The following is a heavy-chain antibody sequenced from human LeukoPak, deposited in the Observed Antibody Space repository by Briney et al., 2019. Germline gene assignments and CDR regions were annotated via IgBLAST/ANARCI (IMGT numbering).Heavy chain of an antibody. D-gene: IGHD6-19*01. V-gene: IGHV4-38-2*01. CDR1: GYSTSSGYY. CDR3: ASESYSSGWYDY. Sequence: SETLSLTCAVSGYSTSSGYYWGWIRQPPGKGLEWIGSIYHSGSTYYNPSLKSRVTISVDTSKNQFSLKLSSVTAADTAVYYCASESYSSGWYDYWGQGTLVTVSS. J-gene: IGHJ4*02. CDR2: IYHSGST.